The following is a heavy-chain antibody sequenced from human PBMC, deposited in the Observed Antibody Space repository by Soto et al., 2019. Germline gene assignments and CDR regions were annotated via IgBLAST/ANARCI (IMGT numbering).Heavy chain of an antibody. CDR3: AREDRDRETGLVPAAIDGMDV. Sequence: QVQLVQSGAEVKKPGSSVKVSCKASGGTFSRYSITWVRQAPGHGLEWIGRIIPIFGIPTYAQKFQGRVTIPADQSTRTAYMELSSLRSDDTAVYYCAREDRDRETGLVPAAIDGMDVWGQGTTVTVSS. CDR2: IIPIFGIP. V-gene: IGHV1-69*08. D-gene: IGHD2-2*01. CDR1: GGTFSRYS. J-gene: IGHJ6*02.